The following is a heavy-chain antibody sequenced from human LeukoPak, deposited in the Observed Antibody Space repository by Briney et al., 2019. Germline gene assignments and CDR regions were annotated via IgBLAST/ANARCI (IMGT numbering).Heavy chain of an antibody. CDR1: GGSISSGIYY. CDR3: ARDRKYYYHMDV. V-gene: IGHV4-39*07. Sequence: SETLSLTCTVSGGSISSGIYYWGWIRQPPGKGLEWIGSIYHSGSTYYTPSLKSRVTISVDTSKNQFSLKLSSLTAADTAVYYCARDRKYYYHMDVWGKGTTVTVSS. CDR2: IYHSGST. J-gene: IGHJ6*03. D-gene: IGHD1-14*01.